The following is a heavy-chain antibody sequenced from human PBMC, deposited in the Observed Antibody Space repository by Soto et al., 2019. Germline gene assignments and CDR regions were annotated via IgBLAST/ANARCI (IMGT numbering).Heavy chain of an antibody. J-gene: IGHJ4*02. Sequence: SETLSLTCTVSGGSISSYYWSWIRQPPGKGLEWIGYIYYSGSTNYNPSLKSRVTISVDTSKNQFSLKLSSVTAADTAVYYCARGNYDYVWGSYRYNLDDWAQGTLV. D-gene: IGHD3-16*02. CDR3: ARGNYDYVWGSYRYNLDD. V-gene: IGHV4-59*01. CDR1: GGSISSYY. CDR2: IYYSGST.